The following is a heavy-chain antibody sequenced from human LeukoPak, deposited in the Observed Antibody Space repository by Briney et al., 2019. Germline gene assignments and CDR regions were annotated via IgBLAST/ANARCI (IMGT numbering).Heavy chain of an antibody. Sequence: SQTLSLTCTVSSGSISSGGYYWSWLRQHPGKGLEWIGYIYYSGSTYYNPSLKSRITISVDTSKNQFSLELTSVTAADTAVYYCVRDPTTTRGAFDIWGQGTMVTVSS. J-gene: IGHJ3*02. CDR3: VRDPTTTRGAFDI. V-gene: IGHV4-31*03. CDR1: SGSISSGGYY. CDR2: IYYSGST. D-gene: IGHD1-1*01.